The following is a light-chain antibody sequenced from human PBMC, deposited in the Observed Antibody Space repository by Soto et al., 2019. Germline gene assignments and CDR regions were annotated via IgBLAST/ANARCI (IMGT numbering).Light chain of an antibody. J-gene: IGKJ5*01. Sequence: DVLVTQSPSSLSASVGDRVTITCRASQIIVTHLSWYQQRPGKAPTLLIYGASTLQRGVPSRFSGSGSGTDFTPTISNLQPEDSATYYCQQTYSTPITFGRGTRLEIK. V-gene: IGKV1-39*01. CDR1: QIIVTH. CDR3: QQTYSTPIT. CDR2: GAS.